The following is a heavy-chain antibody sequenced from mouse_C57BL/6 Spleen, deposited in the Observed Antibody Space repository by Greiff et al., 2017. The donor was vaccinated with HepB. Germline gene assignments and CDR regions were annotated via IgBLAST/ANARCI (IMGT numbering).Heavy chain of an antibody. CDR2: FYPGSGSI. J-gene: IGHJ3*01. V-gene: IGHV1-62-2*01. CDR1: GYTFTEYT. CDR3: ARHAAYGNYVGWFAY. Sequence: QVHVKQSGAELVKPGASVKLSCKASGYTFTEYTIHWVKQRSGQGLEWIGWFYPGSGSIKYNEKFKDKATLTADKSSSTVYMELSRLTSEDSAVYFCARHAAYGNYVGWFAYWGQGTLVTVSA. D-gene: IGHD2-10*02.